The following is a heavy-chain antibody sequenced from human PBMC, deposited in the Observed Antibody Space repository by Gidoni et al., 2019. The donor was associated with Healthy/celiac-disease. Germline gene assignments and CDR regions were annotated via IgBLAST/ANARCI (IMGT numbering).Heavy chain of an antibody. V-gene: IGHV3-15*01. CDR1: GFTFSNAW. D-gene: IGHD3-9*01. CDR2: IKSKPDGGTT. CDR3: TTDWIGDILTGYPGASFDY. J-gene: IGHJ4*02. Sequence: EVQLVESGGGLVKPGGSLRLSCAASGFTFSNAWMSWVRQAPGKGLEWVGRIKSKPDGGTTDYAAPVKGRFTISRDDSKNTLYLQMNSLKTEYTAVYYCTTDWIGDILTGYPGASFDYWGQGTLVTVSS.